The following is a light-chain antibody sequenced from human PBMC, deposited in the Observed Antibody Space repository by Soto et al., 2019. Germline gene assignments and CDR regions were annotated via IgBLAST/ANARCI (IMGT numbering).Light chain of an antibody. J-gene: IGKJ4*01. V-gene: IGKV3-11*01. CDR2: DAS. CDR3: QQRSAWPFT. CDR1: QTVSKD. Sequence: IVLTQSPATLSLSPGERASLSCRASQTVSKDLAWYQVRPGQAPRLLIFDASTRATGVPPRFSGSRSGSDFTLTISSLDPEDFALYYCQQRSAWPFTFGGGTSVLIK.